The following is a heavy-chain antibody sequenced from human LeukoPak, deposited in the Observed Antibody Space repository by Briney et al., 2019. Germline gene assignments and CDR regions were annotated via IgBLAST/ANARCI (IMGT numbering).Heavy chain of an antibody. Sequence: GGSLRLSCTAPGFTFSSYAIHWIRQAPGKGLEWVALVWHDGSNRYYSEAVKGRFTTSRDNSKNTVYLQINSLRAEDTAVYYCARELFGSGSYPDYWGQGTRVTVSS. CDR1: GFTFSSYA. J-gene: IGHJ4*02. D-gene: IGHD3-10*01. CDR3: ARELFGSGSYPDY. CDR2: VWHDGSNR. V-gene: IGHV3-33*01.